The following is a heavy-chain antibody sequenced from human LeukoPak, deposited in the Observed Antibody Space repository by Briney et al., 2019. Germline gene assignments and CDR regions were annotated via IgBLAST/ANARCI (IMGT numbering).Heavy chain of an antibody. CDR2: LNPNSGGT. J-gene: IGHJ4*02. V-gene: IGHV1-2*02. Sequence: ASVEVSCKASGYTFTGYYMHWVRQAPGQGLEWMGWLNPNSGGTNYAQKFQGRVTMTRDTSISTAYMELSRLRSDDTAVYYCARGLRNLGSAGLGCEYWGQGTLVTVSS. CDR1: GYTFTGYY. D-gene: IGHD1-14*01. CDR3: ARGLRNLGSAGLGCEY.